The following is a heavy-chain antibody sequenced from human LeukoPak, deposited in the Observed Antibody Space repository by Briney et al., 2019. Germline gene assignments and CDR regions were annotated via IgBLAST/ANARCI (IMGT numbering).Heavy chain of an antibody. V-gene: IGHV3-30-3*01. J-gene: IGHJ4*02. D-gene: IGHD5-18*01. CDR1: GFTFSRYA. CDR3: ARGVQWIHLWLDY. CDR2: ISYDGSNK. Sequence: QPGGSLRLSCAASGFTFSRYAMHWVRQAPGKGLEWVAVISYDGSNKYYADSVKGRFTISRDNSKNTLFLQMNSLRTEDTAVYFCARGVQWIHLWLDYWAREPWSPSPQ.